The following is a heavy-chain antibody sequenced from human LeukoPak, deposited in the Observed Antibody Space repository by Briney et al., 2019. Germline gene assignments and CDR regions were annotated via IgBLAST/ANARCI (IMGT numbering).Heavy chain of an antibody. D-gene: IGHD3-3*01. CDR1: GYTFTNYA. Sequence: ASVKVSCKASGYTFTNYAMNWVRQAPGQGLEWMGWINTNTGNPTYAQGFTGRFVFSLDTAVSTAYLQISSLKAEDTAVYYCAREDYDDSGAWYFDFWGRGTLVTVSS. CDR3: AREDYDDSGAWYFDF. V-gene: IGHV7-4-1*02. CDR2: INTNTGNP. J-gene: IGHJ2*01.